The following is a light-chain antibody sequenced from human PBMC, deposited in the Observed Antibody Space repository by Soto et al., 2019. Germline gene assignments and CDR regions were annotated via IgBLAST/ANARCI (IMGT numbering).Light chain of an antibody. J-gene: IGLJ3*02. Sequence: QSVLTQPTSVSGAPGQRVTISCTGRSSNIGANYDVHWYQQLPGTAPKLLIYGISNRPSGVPDRFSGSKSGTSASLAITGLQPEDEADYYCQSYDTSLSGSVFGGGTKVTVL. CDR1: SSNIGANYD. CDR3: QSYDTSLSGSV. CDR2: GIS. V-gene: IGLV1-40*01.